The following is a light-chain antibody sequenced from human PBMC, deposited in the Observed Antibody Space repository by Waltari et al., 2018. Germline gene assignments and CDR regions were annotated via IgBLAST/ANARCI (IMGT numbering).Light chain of an antibody. V-gene: IGKV3-20*01. CDR2: GAS. CDR3: QKHETLPAA. CDR1: QSGGSY. J-gene: IGKJ1*01. Sequence: SVLTQSPGTLSSSPGERATLTCRASQSGGSYLAWYQQKPGQAPRLLIYGASSRATGIPDRFSGSGSGTDFSLTISRLEPEDFAVYYCQKHETLPAAFGQGTKVEIK.